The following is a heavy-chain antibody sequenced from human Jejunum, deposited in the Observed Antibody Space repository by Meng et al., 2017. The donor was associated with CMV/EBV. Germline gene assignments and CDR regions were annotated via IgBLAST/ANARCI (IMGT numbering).Heavy chain of an antibody. V-gene: IGHV4-4*07. CDR1: GDSIRDYF. D-gene: IGHD5-12*01. CDR3: ARIGVATTFDY. CDR2: VYSTGTT. J-gene: IGHJ4*02. Sequence: QVQLEALGPGLANPSEPCPLPCTVSGDSIRDYFWTWIRQPAGKGLEWIARVYSTGTTDYNPSLKSRVTMSVDVSKNQFSLKLNSVTAADTAVYYCARIGVATTFDYWGQGTLVTVSS.